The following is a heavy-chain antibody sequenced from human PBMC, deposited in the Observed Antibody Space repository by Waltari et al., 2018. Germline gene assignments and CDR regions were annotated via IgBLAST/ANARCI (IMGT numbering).Heavy chain of an antibody. CDR3: ARALIVVVPAAIFLDV. Sequence: QLQLQESGPGLVKPSETLSLTCPVSGGSISSSSYYWGWIRQPPGKGLEWVESLYYSGSTYYNPSPKSRLTISVATSKNQFSLKLRSVPAADTAVYYCARALIVVVPAAIFLDVWGKGTTVTISS. D-gene: IGHD2-2*01. CDR1: GGSISSSSYY. J-gene: IGHJ6*04. V-gene: IGHV4-39*07. CDR2: LYYSGST.